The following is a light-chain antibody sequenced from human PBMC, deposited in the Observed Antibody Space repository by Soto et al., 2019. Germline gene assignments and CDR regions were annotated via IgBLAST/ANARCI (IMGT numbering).Light chain of an antibody. CDR2: DAS. Sequence: EIVLTQSPATLSLSPGERATLSCRASQSISYYLAWYQQKPGQAPRLLIYDASNRATGIPARFSGSGSGTDFPLTISSLEPEDFAVYYCQQRRDWPLTFGPGTKVDIK. J-gene: IGKJ3*01. CDR1: QSISYY. V-gene: IGKV3-11*01. CDR3: QQRRDWPLT.